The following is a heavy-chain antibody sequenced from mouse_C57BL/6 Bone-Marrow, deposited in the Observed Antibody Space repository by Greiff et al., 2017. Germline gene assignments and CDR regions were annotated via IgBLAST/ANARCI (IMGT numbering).Heavy chain of an antibody. CDR1: GYTFTSYG. CDR3: ALIYYGYDGAY. V-gene: IGHV1-81*01. Sequence: QVQLQQSGAELARPGASVKLSCKASGYTFTSYGISWVKQRTGQGLEWIGEIYPRSGNTYYNEKFKGKATLTVDKSSSTAYMELRSLTSEDSAVYFCALIYYGYDGAYWGQGTRVTVSA. J-gene: IGHJ3*01. CDR2: IYPRSGNT. D-gene: IGHD2-2*01.